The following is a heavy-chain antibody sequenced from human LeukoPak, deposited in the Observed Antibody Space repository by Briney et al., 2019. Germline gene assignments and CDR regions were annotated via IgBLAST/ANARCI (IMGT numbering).Heavy chain of an antibody. D-gene: IGHD5-24*01. CDR1: GGSISSGGYY. J-gene: IGHJ4*02. V-gene: IGHV4-31*03. Sequence: SETLSLTCTVSGGSISSGGYYWSWIRQHPGKGLEWIGYIYYSGSTYYNPSLKSRVTISVDTSKNQFSLKLSSVTAADTAVYYCARDNTYGYNLNSNYFDYWGQGTLVTVSS. CDR2: IYYSGST. CDR3: ARDNTYGYNLNSNYFDY.